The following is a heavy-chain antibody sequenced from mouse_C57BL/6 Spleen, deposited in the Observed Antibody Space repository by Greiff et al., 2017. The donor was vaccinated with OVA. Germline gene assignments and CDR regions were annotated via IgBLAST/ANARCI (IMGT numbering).Heavy chain of an antibody. CDR2: ISGGGGNT. CDR1: GFTFSSYT. D-gene: IGHD1-1*01. CDR3: ARHGGYGSSLYAMDY. Sequence: EVMLVESGGGLVKPGGSLKLSCAASGFTFSSYTMSWVRQTPEKRLEWVATISGGGGNTYYPDSVKGRFTISRDNAKNTLYLQMSSLRSEDTALYYCARHGGYGSSLYAMDYWGQGTSVTVSS. V-gene: IGHV5-9*01. J-gene: IGHJ4*01.